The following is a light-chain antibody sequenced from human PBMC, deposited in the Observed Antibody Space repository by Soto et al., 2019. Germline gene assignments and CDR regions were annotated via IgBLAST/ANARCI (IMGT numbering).Light chain of an antibody. CDR3: EQYGNSPIT. V-gene: IGKV3-20*01. J-gene: IGKJ5*01. CDR1: QSVSISY. CDR2: GAS. Sequence: EIVLTQSPGTLSLSPGERATLSCRASQSVSISYLAWYQQKPGQAPRLVIYGASSRATGIPDRFSGSGSGTDFTLTISRLEPEDFAVYYCEQYGNSPITFGQGTRLENK.